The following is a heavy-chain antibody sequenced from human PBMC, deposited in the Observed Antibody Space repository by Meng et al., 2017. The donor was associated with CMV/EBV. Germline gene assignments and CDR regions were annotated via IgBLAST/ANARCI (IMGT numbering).Heavy chain of an antibody. Sequence: SVKVSCKASGGTFSSYAISWVRQAPGQGLEWMGGIIPILGIANYAQKFQGRVTITADKSTSTAYMELSSLRTEDTAVYYCARGLVEDIVVVPDARWFDPWGQGTLVTVSS. V-gene: IGHV1-69*10. D-gene: IGHD2-2*01. CDR3: ARGLVEDIVVVPDARWFDP. J-gene: IGHJ5*02. CDR1: GGTFSSYA. CDR2: IIPILGIA.